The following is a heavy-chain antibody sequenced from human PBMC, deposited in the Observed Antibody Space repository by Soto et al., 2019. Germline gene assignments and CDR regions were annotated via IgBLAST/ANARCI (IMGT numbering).Heavy chain of an antibody. CDR2: VYHNGNA. Sequence: PSETLSFTDSVSGGSISTPGYSWIWTRPPPGPAPQWIGYVYHNGNAYPKPSLKSRFTISLDGAKNQFSLKMPSVTAADTGLYYCAARPYYYYGLDVWGQGTTVT. CDR3: AARPYYYYGLDV. D-gene: IGHD3-10*01. J-gene: IGHJ6*02. V-gene: IGHV4-30-2*01. CDR1: GGSISTPGYS.